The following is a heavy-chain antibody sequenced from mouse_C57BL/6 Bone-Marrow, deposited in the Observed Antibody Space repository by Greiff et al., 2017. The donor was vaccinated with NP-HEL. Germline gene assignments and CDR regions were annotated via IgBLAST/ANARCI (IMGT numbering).Heavy chain of an antibody. V-gene: IGHV14-4*01. CDR3: TTRIYYGYDDAMDY. J-gene: IGHJ4*01. Sequence: EVQLVESGAELVRPGASVKLSCTASGFNIKDDYMHWVKQRPEQGLEWIGWIDPENGDTEYASKFQGKATITADTSSNTAYLQLSSLTSEDTAVYYCTTRIYYGYDDAMDYWGQGTSVTVSS. CDR2: IDPENGDT. CDR1: GFNIKDDY. D-gene: IGHD2-2*01.